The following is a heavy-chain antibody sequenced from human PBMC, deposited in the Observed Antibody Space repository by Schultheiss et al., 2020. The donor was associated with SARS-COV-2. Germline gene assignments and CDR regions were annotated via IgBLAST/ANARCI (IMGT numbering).Heavy chain of an antibody. V-gene: IGHV4-59*10. Sequence: SETLSLTCAVYGGSFSGYYWSWVRQPAGKGLEWIGRIYTSGSTNYNPSLKSRVTMSVDTSKNQFSLKLSSVIAADTAVYYCARVTIFGAKGPLYYYYMDVWGKGTTVTVSS. CDR2: IYTSGST. CDR1: GGSFSGYY. J-gene: IGHJ6*03. D-gene: IGHD3-3*01. CDR3: ARVTIFGAKGPLYYYYMDV.